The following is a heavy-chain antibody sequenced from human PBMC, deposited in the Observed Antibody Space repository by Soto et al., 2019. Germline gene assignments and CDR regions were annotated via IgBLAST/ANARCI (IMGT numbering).Heavy chain of an antibody. Sequence: PSETLSLTCTVSGGSIISNTYYWCGIRQPPGKGPEWIVSIYYSGNTYYNPSLKSRVTISVDTSKNQFSLKLTSVTAADTAVYYCAARTSSCYDYWGQGTLVTVSS. D-gene: IGHD6-13*01. J-gene: IGHJ4*02. CDR1: GGSIISNTYY. V-gene: IGHV4-39*01. CDR3: AARTSSCYDY. CDR2: IYYSGNT.